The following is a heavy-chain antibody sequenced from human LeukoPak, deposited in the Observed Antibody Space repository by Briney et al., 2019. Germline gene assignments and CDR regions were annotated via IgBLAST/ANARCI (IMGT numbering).Heavy chain of an antibody. J-gene: IGHJ4*02. CDR2: IKSKTDGGTT. CDR3: TTDGAGCSGGSCYSLGTPDDIDY. D-gene: IGHD2-15*01. Sequence: GGSLRLSCAASGFTFSNAWMSWVRQAPGKGLEWVGRIKSKTDGGTTDHAAPVKGRFTISRDDSKNTLYLQMNSLKTEDTAVYYCTTDGAGCSGGSCYSLGTPDDIDYWGQGTLVTVSS. CDR1: GFTFSNAW. V-gene: IGHV3-15*01.